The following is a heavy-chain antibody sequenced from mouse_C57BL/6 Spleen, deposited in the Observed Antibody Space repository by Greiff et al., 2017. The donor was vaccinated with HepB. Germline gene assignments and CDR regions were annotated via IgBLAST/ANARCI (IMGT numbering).Heavy chain of an antibody. V-gene: IGHV5-9*01. D-gene: IGHD2-1*01. Sequence: EVHLVESGGGLVKPGGSLKLSCAASGFTFSSYTMSWVRQTPEERLEWVATISGGGGNTYYPDSVKGRFTISRDNAKKTLYLQMSSLRSEDTALYYCARIYYGNSYFDVWGTGTTVTVSS. CDR3: ARIYYGNSYFDV. CDR1: GFTFSSYT. J-gene: IGHJ1*03. CDR2: ISGGGGNT.